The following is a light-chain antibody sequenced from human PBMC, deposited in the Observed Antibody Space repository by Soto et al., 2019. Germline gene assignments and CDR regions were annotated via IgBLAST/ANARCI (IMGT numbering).Light chain of an antibody. CDR1: SSDVGSYNL. V-gene: IGLV2-23*01. Sequence: SVLPQPASVSVSPGQSIAISCTGTSSDVGSYNLVSWYQQHPGKAPKLMIYEGTKRPSGVSNRFSGSKSGNTASLTISGLQAEDEADYYCCSSAGSSLYVFGSGTKVT. CDR2: EGT. CDR3: CSSAGSSLYV. J-gene: IGLJ1*01.